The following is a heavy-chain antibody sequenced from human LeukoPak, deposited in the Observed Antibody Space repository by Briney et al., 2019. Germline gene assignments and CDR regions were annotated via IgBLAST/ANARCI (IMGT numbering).Heavy chain of an antibody. D-gene: IGHD4-17*01. Sequence: PSETLSLTCNVSGVSITTGSYYWTWIRQHPGKGLEWIGFIYYSGRTDYSPSLKSRAAIPLDTSKNQFSLKLNSVTAADTAVYYCARDGPTVTTLEAFDIWGQGTMVTVSS. CDR1: GVSITTGSYY. CDR3: ARDGPTVTTLEAFDI. V-gene: IGHV4-31*03. CDR2: IYYSGRT. J-gene: IGHJ3*02.